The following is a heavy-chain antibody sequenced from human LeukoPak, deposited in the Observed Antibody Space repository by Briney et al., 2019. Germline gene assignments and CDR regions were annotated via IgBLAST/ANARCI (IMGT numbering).Heavy chain of an antibody. D-gene: IGHD5-12*01. CDR1: GFTFSSYA. CDR3: ARDRRGYSGYDSAGMDV. Sequence: PGGSLRLSCAASGFTFSSYAMHWVRQAPGKGLEWVAVISYDGSNKYYADSVKGRFTISRDNSKNTLYLQVNSLKAEDTAVYYCARDRRGYSGYDSAGMDVWGKGTTVTVSS. CDR2: ISYDGSNK. J-gene: IGHJ6*04. V-gene: IGHV3-30*04.